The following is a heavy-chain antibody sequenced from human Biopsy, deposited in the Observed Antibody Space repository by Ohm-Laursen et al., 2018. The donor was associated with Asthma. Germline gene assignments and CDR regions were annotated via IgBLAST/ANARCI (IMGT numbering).Heavy chain of an antibody. Sequence: ASESPSRQISGYSLTDLSMHRVRQPPGQGLEWMGGHDHEEGGTVNARRFQGRVTMTEDTSTDTAYMELNSLSSDDTAVYYCASDFPKDYVKYNFQFWGQGTLVTVSS. J-gene: IGHJ4*02. D-gene: IGHD4-17*01. CDR2: HDHEEGGT. CDR1: GYSLTDLS. V-gene: IGHV1-24*01. CDR3: ASDFPKDYVKYNFQF.